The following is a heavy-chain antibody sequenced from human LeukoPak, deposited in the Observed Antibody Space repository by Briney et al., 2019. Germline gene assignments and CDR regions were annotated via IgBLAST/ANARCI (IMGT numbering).Heavy chain of an antibody. D-gene: IGHD4-17*01. CDR1: GFTFISYS. CDR3: AREDYDDNGWYFDL. J-gene: IGHJ2*01. V-gene: IGHV3-74*01. CDR2: INSDGSST. Sequence: PGGSLRLSCAASGFTFISYSMNWVRQVPGKGLVWVSRINSDGSSTSSADSVKGRFTISRDNAKNTLYLQMNSLRVEDTAVYYCAREDYDDNGWYFDLWGRGTLVTVSS.